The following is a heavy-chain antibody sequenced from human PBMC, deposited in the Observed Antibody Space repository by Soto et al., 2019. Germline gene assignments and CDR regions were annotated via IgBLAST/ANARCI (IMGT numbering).Heavy chain of an antibody. CDR3: AKGAYGSGSYFD. Sequence: EVQLLESGGGLVQPGGSLRLSCAASGFTFNKYAMSWVRQAPGKGLEWVSSIRGSGDSTYYAGSVQGRFTISRDNSKNLLFLQVNSLRGEDTAVYYCAKGAYGSGSYFDWGQGTLVTVSP. D-gene: IGHD3-10*01. CDR1: GFTFNKYA. CDR2: IRGSGDST. J-gene: IGHJ4*02. V-gene: IGHV3-23*01.